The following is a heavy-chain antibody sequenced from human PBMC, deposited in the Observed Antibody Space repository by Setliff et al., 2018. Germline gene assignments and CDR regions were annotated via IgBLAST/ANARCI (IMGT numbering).Heavy chain of an antibody. Sequence: PSETLSLTCAVSGYSISSGYCWGWIRQPPGKGLEWIGSIYHSGSTYYNPSLKSRVTISVDTSKNQFSLKLSSVTAADTAVYYCARHSSRPYWGQGTLVTVSS. J-gene: IGHJ4*02. CDR2: IYHSGST. CDR3: ARHSSRPY. CDR1: GYSISSGYC. V-gene: IGHV4-38-2*01.